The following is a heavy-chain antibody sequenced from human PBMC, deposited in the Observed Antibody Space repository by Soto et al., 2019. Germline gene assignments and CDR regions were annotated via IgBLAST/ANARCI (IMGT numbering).Heavy chain of an antibody. Sequence: GRSLRLSCVIYGFTFSGSATHWVRQASGRGLEWVGRIRSKANNYATEYAASVKGRFTISRDDSKNTVYLQMNSLKTEDTAVYYCISMTVMTPVSAYLGQGTLVTVSS. J-gene: IGHJ4*02. CDR3: ISMTVMTPVSAY. CDR2: IRSKANNYAT. CDR1: GFTFSGSA. V-gene: IGHV3-73*01. D-gene: IGHD2-21*02.